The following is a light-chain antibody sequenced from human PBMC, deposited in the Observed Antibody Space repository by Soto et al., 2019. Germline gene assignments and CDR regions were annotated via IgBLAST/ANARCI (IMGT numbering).Light chain of an antibody. CDR1: SSDVGGYNY. CDR3: CSVAGSYTYWV. Sequence: QSALTQPRSVSGSPGQSVTISCTGTSSDVGGYNYVSWYQQHPGKAPKVMIYDVSKRPSGVPDRFSGSKSGNTSSLTIFGLQAEDEAEYYCCSVAGSYTYWVFGGGTKLTVL. V-gene: IGLV2-11*01. CDR2: DVS. J-gene: IGLJ3*02.